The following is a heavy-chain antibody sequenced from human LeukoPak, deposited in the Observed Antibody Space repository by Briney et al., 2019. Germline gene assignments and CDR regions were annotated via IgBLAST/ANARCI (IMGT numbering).Heavy chain of an antibody. D-gene: IGHD3-10*02. CDR3: ARVTMWAFDI. CDR1: GFTFSSYA. J-gene: IGHJ3*02. CDR2: ISYDGSNK. V-gene: IGHV3-30*14. Sequence: PGGSLRLSCAASGFTFSSYAMHWVRQAPGEGLEWVAVISYDGSNKYYADSVKGRFTISRDNSKNTLYLQMNSLRAEDTAVYYCARVTMWAFDIWGEGTMVNVSS.